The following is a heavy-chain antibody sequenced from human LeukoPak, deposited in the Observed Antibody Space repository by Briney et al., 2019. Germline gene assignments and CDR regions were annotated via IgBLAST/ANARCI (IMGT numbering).Heavy chain of an antibody. CDR3: ARDVRDYYDFWYFDL. V-gene: IGHV3-30*03. CDR2: ISYDGSNK. CDR1: GFTFSTNG. D-gene: IGHD3-22*01. Sequence: GGSLRLSCAASGFTFSTNGLHWVRQAPGKGLEWVAVISYDGSNKYYADSVKGRFTISRDNSKNTLYLQMNSLRAEDTAVYYCARDVRDYYDFWYFDLWGRGTLVTVSS. J-gene: IGHJ2*01.